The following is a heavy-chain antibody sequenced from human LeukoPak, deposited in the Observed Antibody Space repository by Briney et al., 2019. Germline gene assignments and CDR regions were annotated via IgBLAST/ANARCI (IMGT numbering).Heavy chain of an antibody. Sequence: ASVKVSCKASGYTFTSYDINWVRQATGQGLEWMGWMNPNSGNTGYARKFQGRVTMTRNTSISTAYMELSSLRSEDTAVYYCARGLATRRYTLVWTIQIWFDPWGQGTLVTVSS. CDR2: MNPNSGNT. CDR1: GYTFTSYD. CDR3: ARGLATRRYTLVWTIQIWFDP. D-gene: IGHD3/OR15-3a*01. V-gene: IGHV1-8*01. J-gene: IGHJ5*02.